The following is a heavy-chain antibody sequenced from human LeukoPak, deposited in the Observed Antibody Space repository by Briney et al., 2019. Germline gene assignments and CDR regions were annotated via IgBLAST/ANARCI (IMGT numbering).Heavy chain of an antibody. D-gene: IGHD3-16*01. J-gene: IGHJ4*02. Sequence: GGSLRLSCAASGFTFSSYDMGWVRQAPGKGLEWVSTIRGNAGNTYYDDSVKRRFTISRDNSEDTLYLEMNSLRAEDTAIYYCVKDSSETRGYYEYFDCWGQGTLVSVSS. CDR3: VKDSSETRGYYEYFDC. V-gene: IGHV3-23*01. CDR1: GFTFSSYD. CDR2: IRGNAGNT.